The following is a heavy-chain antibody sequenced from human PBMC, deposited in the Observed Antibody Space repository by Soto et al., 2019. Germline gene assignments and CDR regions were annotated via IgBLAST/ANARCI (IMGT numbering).Heavy chain of an antibody. J-gene: IGHJ6*02. CDR1: GGSFSGYI. V-gene: IGHV4-34*01. Sequence: PSETLSLTCAVHGGSFSGYIWTWIRQPPGKGLQWIGQINHSGSTYYNPSLRSRVSISVDTSKNQFSLKLSSVTAADTAVYYCARDCSSTSCYYYYGMDVWGQGTTVTVSS. D-gene: IGHD2-2*01. CDR3: ARDCSSTSCYYYYGMDV. CDR2: INHSGST.